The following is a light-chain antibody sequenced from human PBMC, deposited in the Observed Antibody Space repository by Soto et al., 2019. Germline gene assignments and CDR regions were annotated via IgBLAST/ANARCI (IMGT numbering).Light chain of an antibody. J-gene: IGLJ2*01. V-gene: IGLV2-14*01. CDR1: MRDVGAYNL. CDR2: EVR. Sequence: QSVLTQPASVSGSPGQSITISCAGTMRDVGAYNLVSWYQQHPGRAPQLIIYEVRNRPSGISFRLSGSKSGNTASLTISGRQAADEADYYCSSYTPKSSLIFGGGTKLTVL. CDR3: SSYTPKSSLI.